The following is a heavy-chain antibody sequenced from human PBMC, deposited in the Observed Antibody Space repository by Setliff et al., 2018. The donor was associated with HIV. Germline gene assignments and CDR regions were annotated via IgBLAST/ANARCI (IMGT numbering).Heavy chain of an antibody. Sequence: ASVKVSYKASGYTFTDYYMHWVRQAPGQGLEWMGWINPNTGATNYAQTFQGRVTVTRDTSIRTAYMDLSSLRSDDTALYYCARGPVGGTVDYWGQGTQVTVSS. CDR2: INPNTGAT. D-gene: IGHD1-26*01. CDR3: ARGPVGGTVDY. J-gene: IGHJ4*02. V-gene: IGHV1-2*02. CDR1: GYTFTDYY.